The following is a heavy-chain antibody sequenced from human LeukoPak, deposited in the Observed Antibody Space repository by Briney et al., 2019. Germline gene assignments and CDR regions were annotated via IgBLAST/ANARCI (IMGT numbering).Heavy chain of an antibody. J-gene: IGHJ4*02. Sequence: GASVKVSCKASGYTFTSYDINWVRQATGQGLEWMGWMNPNSGNTGYAQKFQGRVTITRNTSISTAYMELSSLRSEDTAVYYCARDQEGSGTNGYWGQGTLVTVSS. D-gene: IGHD3-10*01. CDR1: GYTFTSYD. V-gene: IGHV1-8*03. CDR2: MNPNSGNT. CDR3: ARDQEGSGTNGY.